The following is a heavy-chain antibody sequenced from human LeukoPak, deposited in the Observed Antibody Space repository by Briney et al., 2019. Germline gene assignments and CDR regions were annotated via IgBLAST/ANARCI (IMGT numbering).Heavy chain of an antibody. D-gene: IGHD2-2*01. J-gene: IGHJ4*02. CDR3: AKLQSVVIPAAMLGFDY. V-gene: IGHV3-74*01. Sequence: PGGSLRLSCAASGFTFSSYWMHWVRQAPGKGLVWVSRINSDGSSIRYADSVKGRFTISRDNSRDTLSVQINSLRAEDTAVYYCAKLQSVVIPAAMLGFDYWGQGILVTVSS. CDR1: GFTFSSYW. CDR2: INSDGSSI.